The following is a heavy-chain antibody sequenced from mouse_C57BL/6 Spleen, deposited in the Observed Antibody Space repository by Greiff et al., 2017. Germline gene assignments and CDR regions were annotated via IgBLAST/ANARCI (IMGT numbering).Heavy chain of an antibody. Sequence: QVQLQQSGAELVRPGSSVKLSCKASGYTFTSYWMHWVKQRPIQGLEWIGNIDPSDSETHYNQKFKDKATLTVDKSSSTAYMQLSSLTSEDSAVYYCARISTVVACYFDVWGTGTTVTVSS. V-gene: IGHV1-52*01. D-gene: IGHD1-1*01. J-gene: IGHJ1*03. CDR1: GYTFTSYW. CDR2: IDPSDSET. CDR3: ARISTVVACYFDV.